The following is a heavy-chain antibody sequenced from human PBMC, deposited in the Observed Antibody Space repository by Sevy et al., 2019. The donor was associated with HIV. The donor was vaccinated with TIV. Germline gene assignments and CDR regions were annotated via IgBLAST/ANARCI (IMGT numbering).Heavy chain of an antibody. J-gene: IGHJ4*02. D-gene: IGHD5-18*01. CDR3: ARCKGGYGYGLNY. CDR1: GFTVSINY. CDR2: IYSDGTT. V-gene: IGHV3-66*01. Sequence: GGSLRLSCSASGFTVSINYMTWVRQAPGKWLEWVSVIYSDGTTHHGDSVKGRFTISRDNSENTLYLQMNSLRVEDTAVYYCARCKGGYGYGLNYWGQGTLVTVSS.